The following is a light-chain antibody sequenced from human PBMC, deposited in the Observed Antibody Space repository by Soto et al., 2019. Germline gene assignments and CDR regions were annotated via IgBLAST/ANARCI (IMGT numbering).Light chain of an antibody. CDR1: QSISSW. V-gene: IGKV1-5*03. CDR2: KAS. J-gene: IGKJ1*01. CDR3: QQYSGPSPWT. Sequence: DIQMTQSPSTLSASVRDSVTITCRASQSISSWLAWYQQKPGTAPKLLIYKASNLESGVPSRFSGSGSGTEFTLTISSLQPDDFATYYCQQYSGPSPWTFGQGTRVEIK.